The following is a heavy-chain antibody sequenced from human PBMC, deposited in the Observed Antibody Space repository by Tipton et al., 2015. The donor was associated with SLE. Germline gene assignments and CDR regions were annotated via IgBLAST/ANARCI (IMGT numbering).Heavy chain of an antibody. V-gene: IGHV4-4*09. CDR1: GISISTHY. CDR2: MHNSGDS. Sequence: TLSLTCKVSGISISTHYWSWIRQPPGKGLEWIGQMHNSGDSTYNPSLKSRVTMSVDTSKNQFSLKLSSVTAADTAVYYCARVCSSGYPYYYYYYMDVWGKGTTVTVSS. CDR3: ARVCSSGYPYYYYYYMDV. J-gene: IGHJ6*03. D-gene: IGHD3-22*01.